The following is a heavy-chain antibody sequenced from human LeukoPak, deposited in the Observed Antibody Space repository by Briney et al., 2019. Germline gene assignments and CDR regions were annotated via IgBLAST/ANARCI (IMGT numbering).Heavy chain of an antibody. Sequence: GRSLRLSCAASGFTFDDYTMHWVRQAPGKGLEWVSGISWNSGSIGYADSVKGRFTISRDNAKNSLYLQMNSLRAEDTALYCCAKEGITMVRGVEVPYYGMDVWGQGTTVTASS. CDR2: ISWNSGSI. V-gene: IGHV3-9*01. J-gene: IGHJ6*02. CDR3: AKEGITMVRGVEVPYYGMDV. D-gene: IGHD3-10*01. CDR1: GFTFDDYT.